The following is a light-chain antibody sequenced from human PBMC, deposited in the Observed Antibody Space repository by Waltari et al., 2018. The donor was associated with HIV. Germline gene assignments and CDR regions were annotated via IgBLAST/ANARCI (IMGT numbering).Light chain of an antibody. Sequence: QSALTQPPSASGSPGQSVTISCTGTSSDIGGDSYFSWYQQHPGKAPKLIIYEVSYRPSGVSNRFSGSKSGNTASLTISGLQAEDEADYYCSSYTSSSTLGFGGGTKLTVL. CDR1: SSDIGGDSY. CDR2: EVS. V-gene: IGLV2-14*01. J-gene: IGLJ2*01. CDR3: SSYTSSSTLG.